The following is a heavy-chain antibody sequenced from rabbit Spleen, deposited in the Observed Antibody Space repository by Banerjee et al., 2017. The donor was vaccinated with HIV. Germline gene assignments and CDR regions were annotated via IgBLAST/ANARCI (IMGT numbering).Heavy chain of an antibody. J-gene: IGHJ6*01. CDR3: ARDTGSSFSSYGMDL. V-gene: IGHV1S40*01. CDR1: GFSFDSGYD. CDR2: INTATGKA. D-gene: IGHD8-1*01. Sequence: QSLEESGGGLVKPGASLTPTCKASGFSFDSGYDMCWVRQAPGKGLEWIACINTATGKAVYASWAKGRFTISKTSSTTVTLQMTSLTAADTATYFCARDTGSSFSSYGMDLWGPGTLVTVS.